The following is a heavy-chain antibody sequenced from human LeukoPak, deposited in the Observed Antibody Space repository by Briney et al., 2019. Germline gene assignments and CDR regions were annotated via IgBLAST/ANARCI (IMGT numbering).Heavy chain of an antibody. J-gene: IGHJ4*02. CDR3: ARAYSRESGYGFVLEY. D-gene: IGHD5-12*01. Sequence: GGSLRLSCATSGFTFSSYGMRWVRQAPGKGLEWVAVLRYDASTQYYSDSVKGRFTISRDNSKNTLYLQMNSLGAEDTAVYYCARAYSRESGYGFVLEYWGQGTLVTVSS. V-gene: IGHV3-33*08. CDR1: GFTFSSYG. CDR2: LRYDASTQ.